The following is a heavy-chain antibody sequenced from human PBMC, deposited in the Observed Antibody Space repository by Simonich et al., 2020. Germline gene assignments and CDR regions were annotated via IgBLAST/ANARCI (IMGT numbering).Heavy chain of an antibody. V-gene: IGHV1-69*09. Sequence: QVQLVQSGAEVKKPGSSVKVSCKASGGTFSSFAISWVRQAPGQGLDWMGGIIPILGIANYAQKFQGSVTLTADKATSTAYMELSSLRSEDTAVYYWARTNTMRELDTMVRGVDYFDYWGQGTLVTVSS. J-gene: IGHJ4*02. CDR1: GGTFSSFA. CDR3: ARTNTMRELDTMVRGVDYFDY. CDR2: IIPILGIA. D-gene: IGHD3-10*01.